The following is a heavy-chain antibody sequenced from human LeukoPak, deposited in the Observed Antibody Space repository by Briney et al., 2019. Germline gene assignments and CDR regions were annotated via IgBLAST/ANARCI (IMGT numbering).Heavy chain of an antibody. CDR3: ARVYSSGWYPGNTWPFDY. Sequence: ASVKVSCKASGYTFTTYAIHWVRQAPGQRLEWMGWINSDNGNTKYSQKFQGRVTITADESTSTAYMELSSLRSEDTAVYYCARVYSSGWYPGNTWPFDYWGQGTLVTVSS. D-gene: IGHD6-19*01. J-gene: IGHJ4*02. CDR1: GYTFTTYA. CDR2: INSDNGNT. V-gene: IGHV1-3*04.